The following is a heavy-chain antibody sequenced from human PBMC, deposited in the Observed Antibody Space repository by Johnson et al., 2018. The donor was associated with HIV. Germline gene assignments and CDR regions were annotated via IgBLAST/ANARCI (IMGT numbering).Heavy chain of an antibody. D-gene: IGHD6-19*01. CDR3: ARSGNRQWLVRGAFDI. Sequence: VQLVESGGGLVQPGGSLRLSCAASGFTFSSYAMHWVRQAPGKGLEYVSAISSNGGSTYYANSVKGRFTISRDNSKNTLYLQMGSLRAEDMAVYYCARSGNRQWLVRGAFDIWGQGTMVTVSS. J-gene: IGHJ3*02. V-gene: IGHV3-64*01. CDR2: ISSNGGST. CDR1: GFTFSSYA.